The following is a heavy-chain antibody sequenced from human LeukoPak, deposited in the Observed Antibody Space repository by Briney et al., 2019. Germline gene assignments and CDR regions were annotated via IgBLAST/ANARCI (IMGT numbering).Heavy chain of an antibody. Sequence: TGGSLRLSCAASGFTFSSYVMSWVRQAPGKGLEWVSAISGSGGSTYYADSVKGRFTISRDNSKNTLYLQMNSLRAEDTAVYYCAKRALYCSGGSCYFAEYFQHWGQGTLVTVSS. J-gene: IGHJ1*01. D-gene: IGHD2-15*01. CDR2: ISGSGGST. CDR3: AKRALYCSGGSCYFAEYFQH. V-gene: IGHV3-23*01. CDR1: GFTFSSYV.